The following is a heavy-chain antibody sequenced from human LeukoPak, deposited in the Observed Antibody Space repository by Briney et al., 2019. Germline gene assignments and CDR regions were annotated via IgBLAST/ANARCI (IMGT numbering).Heavy chain of an antibody. CDR2: ISGSSGST. J-gene: IGHJ4*02. D-gene: IGHD1-26*01. CDR3: AKKAASGSYYGLDY. V-gene: IGHV3-23*01. Sequence: GGSLRLSCAASGFTFSSYAMSWVRQAPGKGLEWVSAISGSSGSTYYADSVKGRFTISRDNSKNTLYLQMNSLRAEDTAVYYCAKKAASGSYYGLDYWGQGTLVTVSS. CDR1: GFTFSSYA.